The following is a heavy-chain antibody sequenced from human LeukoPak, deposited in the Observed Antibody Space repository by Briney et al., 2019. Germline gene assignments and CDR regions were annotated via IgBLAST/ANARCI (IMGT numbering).Heavy chain of an antibody. J-gene: IGHJ5*02. CDR3: AKGGYCSGGSCYANWFDP. Sequence: PPGGSLRLSCAASGFTFSSYAMCWVRQAPGKGLEWVSAISGSGGSTYYADSVKGRFTISRDNSKNTLYLQMNSLRAEDTAVYYCAKGGYCSGGSCYANWFDPWGQGTLVTVSS. CDR1: GFTFSSYA. V-gene: IGHV3-23*01. D-gene: IGHD2-15*01. CDR2: ISGSGGST.